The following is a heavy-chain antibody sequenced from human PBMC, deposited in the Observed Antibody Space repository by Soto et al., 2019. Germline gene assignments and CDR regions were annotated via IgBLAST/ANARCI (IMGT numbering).Heavy chain of an antibody. V-gene: IGHV3-7*01. J-gene: IGHJ5*02. CDR3: ARDLGYSRSWYNWFDP. CDR2: IKQDGSEK. Sequence: GGSLRLSCAASGFTFSSYWMSWVRQAPGKGLEWVANIKQDGSEKYYVDSVKGRFTISRDNAKNSLYLQMNSLRAEDTAVYYCARDLGYSRSWYNWFDPWGQGTLVTVSS. D-gene: IGHD6-13*01. CDR1: GFTFSSYW.